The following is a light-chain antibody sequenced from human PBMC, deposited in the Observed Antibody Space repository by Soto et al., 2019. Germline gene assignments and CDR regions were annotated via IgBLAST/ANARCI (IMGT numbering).Light chain of an antibody. V-gene: IGKV1-5*01. Sequence: DIQMTQSPSTLSASLGDRVTITCRASQNINTWLAWYQQKPGKAPKILIYDASKLESGVPSRFSGSGSGTEFTLTISNLQPDDFAYYYCQHYHSFPHAFGQGAKLDIK. CDR2: DAS. CDR3: QHYHSFPHA. J-gene: IGKJ2*01. CDR1: QNINTW.